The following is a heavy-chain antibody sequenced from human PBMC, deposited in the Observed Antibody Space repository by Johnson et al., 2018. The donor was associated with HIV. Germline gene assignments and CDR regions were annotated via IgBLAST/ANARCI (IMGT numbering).Heavy chain of an antibody. Sequence: QVQLVESGGGVVQPGRSLRLSCAASGFTFSSYAMHWVRQAPGKGLEWVAVISYVGSNKYHADSVKGRFTISRDNSKNTLFLQMNSLTADDTAIYYCVRSPNWALGDIWGQGTMATVSS. J-gene: IGHJ3*02. D-gene: IGHD7-27*01. CDR2: ISYVGSNK. CDR1: GFTFSSYA. V-gene: IGHV3-30*04. CDR3: VRSPNWALGDI.